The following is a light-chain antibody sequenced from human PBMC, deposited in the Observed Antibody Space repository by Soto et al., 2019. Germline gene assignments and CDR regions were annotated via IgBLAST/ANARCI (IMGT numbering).Light chain of an antibody. CDR1: QSVSGH. Sequence: EIVMTQSPATLSVSPGERATLSCRASQSVSGHLAWYQQKPGQAPRLLIYGASTRATGIPARFSGSGSETEFTLTISNLQSEDFAVYYCQQYDNWPPMYTFAQGTKLEIK. V-gene: IGKV3-15*01. J-gene: IGKJ2*01. CDR2: GAS. CDR3: QQYDNWPPMYT.